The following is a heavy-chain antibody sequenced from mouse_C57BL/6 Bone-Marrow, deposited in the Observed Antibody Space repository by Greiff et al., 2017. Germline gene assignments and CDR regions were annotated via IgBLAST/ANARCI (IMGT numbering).Heavy chain of an antibody. CDR2: IDPENGDT. Sequence: EVQLQQSGAELVRPGASVKLSCTASGFNIKDDYMHWVKQRPEQGLEWIGWIDPENGDTEYASKFQGKATITADTSSNTAYLQLSSLTSEDTAVYCCAGWFYFDYWGQGTTLTVSS. V-gene: IGHV14-4*01. D-gene: IGHD2-3*01. J-gene: IGHJ2*01. CDR3: AGWFYFDY. CDR1: GFNIKDDY.